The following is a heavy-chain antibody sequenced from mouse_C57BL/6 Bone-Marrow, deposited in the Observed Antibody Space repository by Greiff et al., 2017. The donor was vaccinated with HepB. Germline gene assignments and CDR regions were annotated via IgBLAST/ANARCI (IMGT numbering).Heavy chain of an antibody. D-gene: IGHD3-2*02. Sequence: EVKVVESEGGLVQPGSSMKLSCTASGFTFSDYYMAWVRQVPEKGLEWVANINYDGSSTYYLDSLKSRFIISRDNAKNILYLQMSSLKSEDTATYYCAREGSSGSYYYAMDYWGQGTSVTVSS. V-gene: IGHV5-16*01. CDR1: GFTFSDYY. J-gene: IGHJ4*01. CDR2: INYDGSST. CDR3: AREGSSGSYYYAMDY.